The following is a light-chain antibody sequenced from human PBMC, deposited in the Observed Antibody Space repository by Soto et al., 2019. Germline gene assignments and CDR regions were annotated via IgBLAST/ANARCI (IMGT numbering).Light chain of an antibody. CDR1: QTVTRNY. CDR2: GAS. CDR3: QQHGSSPIT. V-gene: IGKV3-20*01. J-gene: IGKJ5*01. Sequence: EIVLTQSPGTLSLSPGERATLSCSSSQTVTRNYLAWHQQKPGQTPRLIVYGASSRATGIPDRFSGSGSGTDFTLTISRLEPEDVAVYYCQQHGSSPITFGQGTRLEI.